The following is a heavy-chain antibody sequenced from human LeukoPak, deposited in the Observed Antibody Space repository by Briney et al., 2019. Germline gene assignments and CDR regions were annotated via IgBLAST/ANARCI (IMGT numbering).Heavy chain of an antibody. CDR1: GFTFSSFA. J-gene: IGHJ4*02. Sequence: GGSLRLSCSASGFTFSSFAMHWVRQAPGKGLEYVAAISRNGGSAYYADSVKGRFTISRDNSKNTLYLQMSSLRAEDTAVYLCVKDLRSDFMGVLSRYLSYWGQGTLVTVSS. CDR2: ISRNGGSA. CDR3: VKDLRSDFMGVLSRYLSY. V-gene: IGHV3-64D*09. D-gene: IGHD2/OR15-2a*01.